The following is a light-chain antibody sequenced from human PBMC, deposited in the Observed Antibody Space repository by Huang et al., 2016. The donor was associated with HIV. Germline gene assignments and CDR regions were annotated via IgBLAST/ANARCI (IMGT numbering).Light chain of an antibody. CDR2: LGS. V-gene: IGKV2-28*01. J-gene: IGKJ1*01. Sequence: DIVMTQSPLSLSVTPGESASISCRSSQSLLQSNGYMSLDWYVQKPGQSSQRLIYLGSSRASGVPDRFSGSASGTDFSLRISRVGAEDVGVYYCMQALQTPWTFGQGTKVEIK. CDR1: QSLLQSNGYMS. CDR3: MQALQTPWT.